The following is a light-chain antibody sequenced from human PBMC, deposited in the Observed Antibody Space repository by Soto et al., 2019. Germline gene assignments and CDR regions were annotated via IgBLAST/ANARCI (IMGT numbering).Light chain of an antibody. CDR2: AAS. J-gene: IGKJ5*01. CDR3: QQYAGSPPIT. Sequence: EIVLTQSPGTLSLSPGVRATLSCRAIQSVHNNYLAWYQQKPGQAPRLLIYAASARATGIPDRFSGSGSGTDFALTISRLEPEDCGVYYCQQYAGSPPITFGQGTRLEIK. CDR1: QSVHNNY. V-gene: IGKV3-20*01.